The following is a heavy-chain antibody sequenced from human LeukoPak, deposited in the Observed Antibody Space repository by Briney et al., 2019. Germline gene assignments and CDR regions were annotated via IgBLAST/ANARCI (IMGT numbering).Heavy chain of an antibody. CDR3: ARYSFQYTNSPLRHDAFDV. J-gene: IGHJ3*01. D-gene: IGHD2/OR15-2a*01. Sequence: GGSLRLSCAASGFTFSSYAMSWVRQAPGKGLEWVSAISGSGGSTYYADSVKGRFTISRDNAKNSLYLQMNSLRAEDTAVYYCARYSFQYTNSPLRHDAFDVWGQGMMVTVSS. V-gene: IGHV3-23*01. CDR2: ISGSGGST. CDR1: GFTFSSYA.